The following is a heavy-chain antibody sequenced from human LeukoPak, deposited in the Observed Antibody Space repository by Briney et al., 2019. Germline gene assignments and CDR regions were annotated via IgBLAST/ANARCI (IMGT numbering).Heavy chain of an antibody. Sequence: QLGRSLRLSCAASGFTFSDHYMDWVRQAPGKGLEWVGRSRNKANSYSTEYAASVKDSFTISRDDSETSLSLQLNSLRVEDTAVYYCARRIYGSGINWFDPWGQG. V-gene: IGHV3-72*01. J-gene: IGHJ5*02. D-gene: IGHD3-10*01. CDR3: ARRIYGSGINWFDP. CDR2: SRNKANSYST. CDR1: GFTFSDHY.